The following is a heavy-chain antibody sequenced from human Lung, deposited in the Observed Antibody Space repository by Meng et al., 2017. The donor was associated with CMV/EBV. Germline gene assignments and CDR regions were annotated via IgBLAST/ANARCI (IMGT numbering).Heavy chain of an antibody. Sequence: GGSXRLXCAASGFTFSAYEMNWVRQAPGKGLEWVLYISSSGRTTCYADSVKGRFTISRDNPKKSLYLQMNSLRAEDTALYYCARGRGDNWYYYGMDVWGQGXTVTVSS. CDR2: ISSSGRTT. J-gene: IGHJ6*02. D-gene: IGHD1-1*01. CDR1: GFTFSAYE. CDR3: ARGRGDNWYYYGMDV. V-gene: IGHV3-48*03.